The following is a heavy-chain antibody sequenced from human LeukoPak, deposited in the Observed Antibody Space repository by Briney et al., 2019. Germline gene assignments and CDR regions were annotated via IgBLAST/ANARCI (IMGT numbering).Heavy chain of an antibody. CDR3: AINPDYGDYIDAFHI. CDR1: GFTCSDYE. Sequence: GGSLRLSCGGSGFTCSDYEMNWVRQTPGKGLEWVSYISSSGSLYYADSVTGRFTISRDNAKNSLYLHMNSLRAEDTAVYYCAINPDYGDYIDAFHIWGQGTMVTVSS. D-gene: IGHD4-17*01. CDR2: ISSSGSL. J-gene: IGHJ3*02. V-gene: IGHV3-48*03.